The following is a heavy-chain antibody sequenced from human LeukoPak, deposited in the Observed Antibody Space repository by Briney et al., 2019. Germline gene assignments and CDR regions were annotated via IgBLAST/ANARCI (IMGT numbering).Heavy chain of an antibody. J-gene: IGHJ4*02. CDR1: GFTFSSYW. V-gene: IGHV3-74*01. CDR3: ARGSGGFDY. CDR2: INNPGTGT. D-gene: IGHD3-3*01. Sequence: GGSLRLSCAASGFTFSSYWMHWVRQAPGKGLVWVAHINNPGTGTTYADAVKGRFTISRDNAKNTLYLQMNSLRADDTAMYYCARGSGGFDYWGQGTLITVSS.